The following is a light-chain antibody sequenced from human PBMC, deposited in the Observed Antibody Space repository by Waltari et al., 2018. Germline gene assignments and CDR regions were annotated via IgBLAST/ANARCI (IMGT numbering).Light chain of an antibody. CDR1: QIISIN. CDR3: QQYDNWPPWT. V-gene: IGKV3-15*01. J-gene: IGKJ1*01. CDR2: AAS. Sequence: EIAMTQSPVTLSVSPGDTATLSCRASQIISINLAWYQQKPGQAPRLLIYAASTRASGIPARFSGSGSGTEFTLTISSLQSEDFAVYYCQQYDNWPPWTFGQGTKVEI.